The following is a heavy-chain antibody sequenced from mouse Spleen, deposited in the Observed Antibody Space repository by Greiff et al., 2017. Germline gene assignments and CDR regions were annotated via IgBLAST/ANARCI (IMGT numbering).Heavy chain of an antibody. CDR1: GYTFTSYW. CDR3: ARTHYYGSSYGYYYAMDY. J-gene: IGHJ4*01. V-gene: IGHV1-53*01. CDR2: INPSNGGT. D-gene: IGHD1-1*01. Sequence: QVHVKQPGTELVKPGASVKLSCKASGYTFTSYWMHWVKQRPGQGLEWIGNINPSNGGTNYNEKFKSKATLTVDKSSSTAYMQLSSLTSEDSAVYYCARTHYYGSSYGYYYAMDYWGQGTSVTVSS.